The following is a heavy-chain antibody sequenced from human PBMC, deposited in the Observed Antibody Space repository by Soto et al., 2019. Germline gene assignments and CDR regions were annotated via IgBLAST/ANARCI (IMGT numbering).Heavy chain of an antibody. CDR2: ISAYNGNT. J-gene: IGHJ4*02. CDR3: AGGDIAAAGSWWYPQRFTHFDY. CDR1: GYTFTSYG. V-gene: IGHV1-18*04. Sequence: GASVKVSCKASGYTFTSYGISWVRQAPGQGLEWMGWISAYNGNTNYAQKLQGRVTMTTDTSTSTVYMELRSLRSDDTAVYYCAGGDIAAAGSWWYPQRFTHFDYWGQGTLVTVSS. D-gene: IGHD6-13*01.